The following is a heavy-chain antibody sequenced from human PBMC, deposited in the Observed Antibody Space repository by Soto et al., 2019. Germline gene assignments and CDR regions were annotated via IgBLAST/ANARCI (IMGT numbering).Heavy chain of an antibody. J-gene: IGHJ4*02. CDR3: ARCLAVAGRILDY. Sequence: QVQLQQWGAGLLKPSETLSLTCAVYGGSFSGYYWSWIRQPPGKGLEWIGEINHSGSTNYNPSLKSRVTISVDTSQNQFSLKLTSVSAADTAVFYCARCLAVAGRILDYWGQGTLVTVSS. V-gene: IGHV4-34*01. CDR1: GGSFSGYY. D-gene: IGHD6-19*01. CDR2: INHSGST.